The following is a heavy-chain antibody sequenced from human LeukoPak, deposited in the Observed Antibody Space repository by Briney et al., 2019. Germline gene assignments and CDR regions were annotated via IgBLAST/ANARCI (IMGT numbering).Heavy chain of an antibody. Sequence: SVKVSCKASGGTFSSYAISWVRQAPGQGLEWMGGIIPIFGTANYAQKFQGRVTITTDESTSTAYMELGSLRSEDTAVYYCARERVGATGWFDPWGQGTLVTVSS. CDR3: ARERVGATGWFDP. J-gene: IGHJ5*02. CDR1: GGTFSSYA. V-gene: IGHV1-69*05. CDR2: IIPIFGTA. D-gene: IGHD1-26*01.